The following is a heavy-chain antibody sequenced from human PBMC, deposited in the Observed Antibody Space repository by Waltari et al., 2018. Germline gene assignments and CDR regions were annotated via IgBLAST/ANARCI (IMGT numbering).Heavy chain of an antibody. D-gene: IGHD6-19*01. CDR2: IYSGGST. CDR1: GFTVNNNY. V-gene: IGHV3-53*01. Sequence: EVQLVESGGGLIQPGGSLRLFCAASGFTVNNNYMSWVRQAPGKGLEWVSIIYSGGSTYYADSVKDRFLISRDNSKNTRYLQMNSLRAEDTAVYYCASANPDTTYSSGWYYYFDYWGQGTLVTVSS. J-gene: IGHJ4*02. CDR3: ASANPDTTYSSGWYYYFDY.